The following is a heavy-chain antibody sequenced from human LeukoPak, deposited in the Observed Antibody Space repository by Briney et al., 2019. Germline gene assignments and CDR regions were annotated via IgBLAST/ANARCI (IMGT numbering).Heavy chain of an antibody. D-gene: IGHD6-19*01. CDR3: ARDRKQWLVLDDDAFDI. CDR1: GYTFTGYY. J-gene: IGHJ3*02. V-gene: IGHV1-2*02. CDR2: INPNSGST. Sequence: ASVKVSCKASGYTFTGYYMHWVRQAPGQGLEWMGWINPNSGSTNYAQKFQGRVTMTRDTSISTAYMELSRLRSDDTAVYYCARDRKQWLVLDDDAFDIWAKGQWSPSLQ.